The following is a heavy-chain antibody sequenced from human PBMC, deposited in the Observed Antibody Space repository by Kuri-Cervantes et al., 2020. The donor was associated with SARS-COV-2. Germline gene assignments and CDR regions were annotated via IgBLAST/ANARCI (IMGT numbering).Heavy chain of an antibody. Sequence: SETLSLTCTVSGGSISSGCYYWSWIRQHPGKGLEWIGYIYYSGSTYYNPSLKSRVTISVDTSKNQFSLKLSSVTAADTAAYYCARVKAPVLRFLEWPKKTYYFDYWGQGTLVTVSS. J-gene: IGHJ4*02. CDR3: ARVKAPVLRFLEWPKKTYYFDY. V-gene: IGHV4-31*03. D-gene: IGHD3-3*01. CDR2: IYYSGST. CDR1: GGSISSGCYY.